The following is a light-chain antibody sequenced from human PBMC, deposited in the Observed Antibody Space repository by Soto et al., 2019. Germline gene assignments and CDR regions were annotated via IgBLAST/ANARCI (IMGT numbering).Light chain of an antibody. Sequence: QSVLTQPASVSGSPGQSITLSCTGTSSDVGGYNYVSWYQQHPGKAPKLLIYDVSNRPSGVSNRFSGSKSGNTASLTISGLQAEDEANYYCSSYTNAIALGGYVFGVGTKVTVL. CDR2: DVS. J-gene: IGLJ1*01. V-gene: IGLV2-14*01. CDR1: SSDVGGYNY. CDR3: SSYTNAIALGGYV.